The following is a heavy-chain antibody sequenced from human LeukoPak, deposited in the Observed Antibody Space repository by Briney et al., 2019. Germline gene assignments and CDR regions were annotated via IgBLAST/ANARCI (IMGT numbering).Heavy chain of an antibody. CDR2: ISSSSSYI. CDR3: ARDLNLYDSSGYYPR. J-gene: IGHJ4*02. V-gene: IGHV3-21*06. D-gene: IGHD3-22*01. CDR1: GFTFSSFT. Sequence: GGSLRLSCAASGFTFSSFTMNWVRQAPGKGLEWVSSISSSSSYIYYADSVKGRFTISRDNAENSLYLQMNSLRDEDTAVYYCARDLNLYDSSGYYPRWGQGTLVTVSS.